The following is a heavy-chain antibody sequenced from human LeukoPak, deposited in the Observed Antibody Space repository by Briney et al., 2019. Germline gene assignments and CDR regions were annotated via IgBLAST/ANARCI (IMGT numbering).Heavy chain of an antibody. CDR1: GFTSTGYT. D-gene: IGHD2-21*02. V-gene: IGHV3-23*01. Sequence: GSLRLSPAPSGFTSTGYTTSSGPPTPGERLGSGSSLCGSGGSIYYADSVKGLFTISRENSKNSLYLQMNSLRAEDTAVYYCAKSISPVVVTATDGMDVWGQGTTVTVSS. CDR3: AKSISPVVVTATDGMDV. CDR2: LCGSGGSI. J-gene: IGHJ6*02.